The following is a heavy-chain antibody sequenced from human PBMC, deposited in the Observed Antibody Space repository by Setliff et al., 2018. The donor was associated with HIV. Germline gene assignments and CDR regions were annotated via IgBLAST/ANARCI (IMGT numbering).Heavy chain of an antibody. CDR3: ARGGRGFHDGYTLYYYYMDV. V-gene: IGHV1-18*01. D-gene: IGHD5-18*01. Sequence: ASVKVSCKASGYTFTSYGLSWVRQAPGQGLEWVGWISAYNGNTNHAQKLQGRVTFTTDTSTSTAYMELRSLRSDDTAVYYCARGGRGFHDGYTLYYYYMDVWGKGTTVTVSS. CDR2: ISAYNGNT. J-gene: IGHJ6*03. CDR1: GYTFTSYG.